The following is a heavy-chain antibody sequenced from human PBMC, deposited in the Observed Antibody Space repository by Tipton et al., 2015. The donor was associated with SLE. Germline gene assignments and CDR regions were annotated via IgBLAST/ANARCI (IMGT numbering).Heavy chain of an antibody. CDR1: GFTFSSYE. J-gene: IGHJ6*02. V-gene: IGHV3-48*03. CDR3: ARGGWKDIGYYYGMDV. D-gene: IGHD2-15*01. Sequence: SLRLSCAASGFTFSSYEMNWVRQAPGKGLEWASYISYSGSIIYYADSVKGRFTISRDNAKNSLYLQMNSLRAEDTAVYYCARGGWKDIGYYYGMDVWGQGTTVTVSS. CDR2: ISYSGSII.